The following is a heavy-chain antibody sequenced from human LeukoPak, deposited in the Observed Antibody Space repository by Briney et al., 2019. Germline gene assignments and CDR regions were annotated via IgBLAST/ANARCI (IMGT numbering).Heavy chain of an antibody. Sequence: PSETLSLTCTVSDGSFSSSSHYWAWIRQPPEKGLEWIGTVWNIGRTHYNPSLRSRVTMSVDTSRNQFSLNLGSVTAADTAVYYCPLAVALRGVFWGHGTLATVSS. V-gene: IGHV4-39*03. CDR2: VWNIGRT. J-gene: IGHJ4*01. CDR1: DGSFSSSSHY. CDR3: PLAVALRGVF. D-gene: IGHD3-10*01.